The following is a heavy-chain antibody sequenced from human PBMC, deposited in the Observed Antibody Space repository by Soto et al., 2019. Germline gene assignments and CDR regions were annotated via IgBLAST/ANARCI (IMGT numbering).Heavy chain of an antibody. V-gene: IGHV4-59*01. CDR3: ASMIGDPVLSFDS. D-gene: IGHD3-10*02. Sequence: QVQLQESGPGLVKPSETLSLTCTVSGGSISSYYWSWIRQPPGKGLEWNGFIFYSGRTSYNPSLKSLVTISIDTYEYQFSLKLNSVTAADTAVYYCASMIGDPVLSFDSWGQGTLVAVSS. CDR1: GGSISSYY. CDR2: IFYSGRT. J-gene: IGHJ5*01.